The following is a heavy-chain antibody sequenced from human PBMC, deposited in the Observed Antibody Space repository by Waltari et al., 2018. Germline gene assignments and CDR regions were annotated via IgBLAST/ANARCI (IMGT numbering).Heavy chain of an antibody. CDR2: INHSGST. J-gene: IGHJ5*02. CDR3: ASRGAGLATIGWVSNWFDP. CDR1: GGSFRGYY. V-gene: IGHV4-34*01. Sequence: QVQLQQWGAGLLKPSETLSLTCAVYGGSFRGYYWSWIRQPPGKGLEWIGEINHSGSTNSNPSRKRRVTISVDTSEQQLSLKLSSVTAADTDVYYCASRGAGLATIGWVSNWFDPWGQGTLVTVSS. D-gene: IGHD5-12*01.